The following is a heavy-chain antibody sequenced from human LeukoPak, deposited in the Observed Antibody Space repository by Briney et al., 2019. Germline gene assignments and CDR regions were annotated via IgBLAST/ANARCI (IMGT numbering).Heavy chain of an antibody. D-gene: IGHD3-10*01. Sequence: GGSLRLSCGASGFTFSTCWMHWVRQAPGKGLVWVSRINSDGNSTNYADSVRGRFTISRDNAKNTLYLQMNSLRAEDTAVYFCARVLDGSGSRSFDYWGQGTLVTVSS. V-gene: IGHV3-74*01. J-gene: IGHJ4*02. CDR1: GFTFSTCW. CDR3: ARVLDGSGSRSFDY. CDR2: INSDGNST.